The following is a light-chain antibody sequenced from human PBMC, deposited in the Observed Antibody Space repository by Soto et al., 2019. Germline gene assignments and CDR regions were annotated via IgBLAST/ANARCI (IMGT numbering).Light chain of an antibody. V-gene: IGKV3-20*01. CDR2: GAS. CDR1: QSVSSSY. J-gene: IGKJ2*01. Sequence: EIVLTQSPGTLSLSPGERATLSCRASQSVSSSYLAWYQQKPGQAPRLLIYGASSRATGIPDRFSGSGSGTDFTLTISSLQAEDVAVYYCLQYYGAPPHTFGQETKLEI. CDR3: LQYYGAPPHT.